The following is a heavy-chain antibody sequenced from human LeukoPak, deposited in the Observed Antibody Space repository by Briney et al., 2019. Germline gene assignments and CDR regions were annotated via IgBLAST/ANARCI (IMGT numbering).Heavy chain of an antibody. CDR1: GFTVSGNF. Sequence: GGSLRLSCAVSGFTVSGNFMNWVRQAPGKGLEWVSVIHTGGWTYYADSVKGRFIISRDNSTNTLYLQMNNLRAEDTAVYYCARARDFDHWGQGTLVTVSS. V-gene: IGHV3-66*01. J-gene: IGHJ4*02. CDR2: IHTGGWT. CDR3: ARARDFDH.